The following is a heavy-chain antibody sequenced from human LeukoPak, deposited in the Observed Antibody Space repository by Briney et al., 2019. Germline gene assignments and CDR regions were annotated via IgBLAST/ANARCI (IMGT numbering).Heavy chain of an antibody. V-gene: IGHV1-18*01. D-gene: IGHD3-22*01. CDR1: GYTFASYG. CDR3: AREYDSSGYIFFDY. J-gene: IGHJ4*02. Sequence: ASVKVSCKASGYTFASYGISWVRQAPGQGLEWMGWISAYNGNTNYAQKLQGRVTMTTDTSTSTAYMELRSLRSDDTAVYYCAREYDSSGYIFFDYWGQGTLVTVSS. CDR2: ISAYNGNT.